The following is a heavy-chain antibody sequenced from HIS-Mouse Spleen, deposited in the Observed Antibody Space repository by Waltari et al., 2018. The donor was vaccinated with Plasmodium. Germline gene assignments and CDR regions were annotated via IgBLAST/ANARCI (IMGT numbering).Heavy chain of an antibody. CDR2: IGTAGDT. Sequence: EVQLVESGGGLVQPGGSLRPSCAASVFTCSRYDMHWVLQDTGKGLWWVSAIGTAGDTYYPGSVKGRFTISRENAKNSLYLQMNSLRAGDTAVYYCARGRWNHAFDIWGQGTMVTVSS. CDR3: ARGRWNHAFDI. D-gene: IGHD1-1*01. J-gene: IGHJ3*02. V-gene: IGHV3-13*01. CDR1: VFTCSRYD.